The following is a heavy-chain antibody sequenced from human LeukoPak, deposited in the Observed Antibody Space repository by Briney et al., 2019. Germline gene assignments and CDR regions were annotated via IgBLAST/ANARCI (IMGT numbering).Heavy chain of an antibody. Sequence: GGSLRLSCAASGFSFSKYWMHWVRQTPGEGLVWVSRIKEDGTYTSYADSVKGRFTISRDNARNTVFLQMNSLRAEDTAVYYCARESVAGTDYWGQGTLVTVSS. J-gene: IGHJ4*02. CDR1: GFSFSKYW. D-gene: IGHD6-19*01. CDR3: ARESVAGTDY. V-gene: IGHV3-74*01. CDR2: IKEDGTYT.